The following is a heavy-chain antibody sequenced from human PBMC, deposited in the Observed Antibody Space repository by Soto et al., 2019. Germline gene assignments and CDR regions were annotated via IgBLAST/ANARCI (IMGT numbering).Heavy chain of an antibody. V-gene: IGHV3-66*01. D-gene: IGHD3-3*01. Sequence: EVQLVESGGGLVRPGGSLRLSCAASGFTVTNLYMTWVRQAPGKGLEWVSVISSGGSTYYADSVKGRFTISRDNSKNTLYLEMNSLRAGDTAVYDCARDTFGGAYACCHGGQGTLVTVSS. CDR2: ISSGGST. J-gene: IGHJ4*02. CDR3: ARDTFGGAYACCH. CDR1: GFTVTNLY.